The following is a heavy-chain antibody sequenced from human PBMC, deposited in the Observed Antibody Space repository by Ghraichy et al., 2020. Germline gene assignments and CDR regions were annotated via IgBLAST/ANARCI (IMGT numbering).Heavy chain of an antibody. D-gene: IGHD4-17*01. Sequence: LSLTCAASGFTFSSYSMNWVRQAPGKGLEWVSSISSSSSYIYYADSVKGRFTISRDNAKNSLYLQMNSLRAEDTAVYYCARDHTVTTVGVYWGQGTLVTVSS. J-gene: IGHJ4*02. V-gene: IGHV3-21*01. CDR1: GFTFSSYS. CDR2: ISSSSSYI. CDR3: ARDHTVTTVGVY.